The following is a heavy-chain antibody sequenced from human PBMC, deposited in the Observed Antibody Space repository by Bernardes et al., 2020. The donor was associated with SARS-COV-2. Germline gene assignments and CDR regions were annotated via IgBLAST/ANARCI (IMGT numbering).Heavy chain of an antibody. Sequence: GGSLRLSCAASGFTFSSHSMTWVRQAPGKGLEWVSSISTTSSYIYYADSVKGRFTISRDNAKNSLYLQLNSLRAEDTAVFYCARLRGGYIDSWGQGTLVTVSS. CDR2: ISTTSSYI. J-gene: IGHJ4*02. V-gene: IGHV3-21*01. CDR1: GFTFSSHS. CDR3: ARLRGGYIDS. D-gene: IGHD3-16*01.